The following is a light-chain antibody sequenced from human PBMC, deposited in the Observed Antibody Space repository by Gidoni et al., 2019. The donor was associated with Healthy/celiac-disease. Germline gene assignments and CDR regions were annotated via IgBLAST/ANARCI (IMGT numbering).Light chain of an antibody. V-gene: IGKV1-33*01. CDR2: DAS. Sequence: DSQLTQSPSSLSASVGDRVTITCQASQDISHYLNWYQQKPGKAPKLLIYDASNWETGVTSRLSGSVSGTDFTFTIRSLQPEDIATYYCQQYDNLPITFGQGTRLEIK. CDR3: QQYDNLPIT. CDR1: QDISHY. J-gene: IGKJ5*01.